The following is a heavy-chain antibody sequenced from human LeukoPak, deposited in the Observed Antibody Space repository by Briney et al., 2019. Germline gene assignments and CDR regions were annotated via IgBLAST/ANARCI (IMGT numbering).Heavy chain of an antibody. CDR3: ARAPDATRNTFDI. CDR2: INSDGSST. D-gene: IGHD2-15*01. Sequence: GGSLRLSCAVSGFTFSSYWMHWVRQAPGKGLVWVSRINSDGSSTRYADSVKGRFTISRDNAKNTLYLQMNSLRAEDTAVYYCARAPDATRNTFDIWGQGTMVTVSS. V-gene: IGHV3-74*01. CDR1: GFTFSSYW. J-gene: IGHJ3*02.